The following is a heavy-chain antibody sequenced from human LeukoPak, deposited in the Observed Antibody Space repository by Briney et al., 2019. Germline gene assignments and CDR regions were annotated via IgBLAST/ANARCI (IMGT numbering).Heavy chain of an antibody. Sequence: GGSLRLSCAASGCTISSYSMNWVRQPPGKGLEWVSVIYSGGSTYYADSVKGRFTISRDNSKNTLYLQLNSLRADDTAVYYCARGGDSSGWEFDYWGQGTLVTVSS. D-gene: IGHD6-19*01. CDR2: IYSGGST. J-gene: IGHJ4*02. V-gene: IGHV3-53*01. CDR1: GCTISSYS. CDR3: ARGGDSSGWEFDY.